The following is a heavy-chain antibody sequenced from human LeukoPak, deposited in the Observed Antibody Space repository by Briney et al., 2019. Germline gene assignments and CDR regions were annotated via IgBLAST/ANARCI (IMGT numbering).Heavy chain of an antibody. J-gene: IGHJ5*02. D-gene: IGHD3-3*01. Sequence: KPSETLSLTCAVYGGSFSGYYWSWIRQPPGKGLEWIGEINHSGSTSYNPSLKSRVTISVDTSKNQFSLKLSSVTAADTAVYYCARGGIRFLRNWFDPWGQGTLVTVSS. CDR1: GGSFSGYY. V-gene: IGHV4-34*01. CDR2: INHSGST. CDR3: ARGGIRFLRNWFDP.